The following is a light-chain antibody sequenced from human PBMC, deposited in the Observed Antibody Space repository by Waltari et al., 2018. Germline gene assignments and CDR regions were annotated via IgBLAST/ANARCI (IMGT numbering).Light chain of an antibody. CDR1: QSVGKY. CDR2: HAS. J-gene: IGKJ1*01. Sequence: EVVLTPSPGTLSLSPGERATLSCRASQSVGKYLAWYQQKPGQAPRLLIYHASTRAPGIPDRFSGSGSGTDFSLTISRLGPEDFAVYYCQKYDYLPATFGQGTKVEIK. V-gene: IGKV3-20*01. CDR3: QKYDYLPAT.